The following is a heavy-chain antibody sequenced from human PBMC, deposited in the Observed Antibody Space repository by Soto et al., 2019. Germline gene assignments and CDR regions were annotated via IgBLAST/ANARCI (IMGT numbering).Heavy chain of an antibody. CDR3: ARIDRITVRPSPDV. V-gene: IGHV5-10-1*01. CDR1: GYSFTSYW. D-gene: IGHD6-6*01. CDR2: IDPSDSYT. Sequence: EALKISCKGSGYSFTSYWISWVRQMPGKGLEWMGRIDPSDSYTNYSPSFQGHVTISADKSISTAYLQWSSLKASDTAMYYCARIDRITVRPSPDVWGQGTTVTVSS. J-gene: IGHJ6*02.